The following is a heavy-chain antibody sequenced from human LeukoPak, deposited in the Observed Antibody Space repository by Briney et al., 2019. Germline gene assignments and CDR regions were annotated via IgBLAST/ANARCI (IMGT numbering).Heavy chain of an antibody. J-gene: IGHJ3*02. Sequence: SETLSLTCTVSGGSIKGYHWSWIRQPPGKGLEWIGYIYSNEATEYKPSLKSRVTISADTSKNQFSLKLTSVSAANTAIYYCARRNDFHIWGQGTTVTVSS. CDR1: GGSIKGYH. CDR3: ARRNDFHI. V-gene: IGHV4-4*08. CDR2: IYSNEAT.